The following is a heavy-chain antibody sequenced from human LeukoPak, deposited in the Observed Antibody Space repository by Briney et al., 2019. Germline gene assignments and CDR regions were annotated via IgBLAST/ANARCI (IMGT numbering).Heavy chain of an antibody. CDR1: GLSLNNYA. V-gene: IGHV3-74*01. CDR3: AREILAPGKTHDY. CDR2: INDDGSAT. Sequence: GGSLRLSCTASGLSLNNYAMSWVRQVPGKGLVWVSRINDDGSATFYADSVEGRFTISRDNAKNTLFLQINSLRAEDTAVYYCAREILAPGKTHDYWGQGTLVTVSS. J-gene: IGHJ4*02.